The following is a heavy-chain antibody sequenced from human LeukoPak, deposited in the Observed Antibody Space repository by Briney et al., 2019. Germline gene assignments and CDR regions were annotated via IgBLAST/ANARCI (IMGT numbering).Heavy chain of an antibody. CDR1: GFTFSSYN. V-gene: IGHV3-21*01. Sequence: GGSLRLSCSASGFTFSSYNMNWVRQAPGKGLEWVLSISSSSTYIYYADSMKGRFTISRDNAKNSLYLQMNSLRVEDTAVYYCARAAALDYWGQGTLVTVSS. D-gene: IGHD2-2*01. CDR3: ARAAALDY. J-gene: IGHJ4*02. CDR2: ISSSSTYI.